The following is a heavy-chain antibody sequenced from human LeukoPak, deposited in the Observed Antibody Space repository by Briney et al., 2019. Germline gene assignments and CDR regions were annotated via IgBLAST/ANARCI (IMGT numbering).Heavy chain of an antibody. J-gene: IGHJ3*02. V-gene: IGHV3-33*01. CDR1: GFTFSSYG. CDR3: AREPRVLRAFDI. D-gene: IGHD2-8*02. Sequence: GGSLRLSCAASGFTFSSYGMHWVRQAPGKGLEWVAVIWYDGSNKYYADSVKGRFTISRDNSKNTLYLQMNSLRAEDTAVYYCAREPRVLRAFDIWGQGTMVTVSS. CDR2: IWYDGSNK.